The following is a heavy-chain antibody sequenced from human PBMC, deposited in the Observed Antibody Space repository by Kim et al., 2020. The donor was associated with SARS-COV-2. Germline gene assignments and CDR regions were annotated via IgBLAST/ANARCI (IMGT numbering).Heavy chain of an antibody. CDR2: IYYSGST. D-gene: IGHD6-19*01. J-gene: IGHJ5*02. Sequence: SETLSLTCTVSGGSISNYYCSWIRQPPGKGLEWIGYIYYSGSTKYNPSLKSRATISVDTSKNQFSLKLSSVTTLDTAVYYCARVSGAVAGNWFDPWGQGTLVTVSS. V-gene: IGHV4-59*01. CDR3: ARVSGAVAGNWFDP. CDR1: GGSISNYY.